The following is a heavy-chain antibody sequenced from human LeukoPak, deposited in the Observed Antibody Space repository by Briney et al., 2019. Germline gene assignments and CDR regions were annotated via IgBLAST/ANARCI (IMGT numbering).Heavy chain of an antibody. CDR1: GYTFINHA. Sequence: VASVEVSCKASGYTFINHAIHWVRQAPGQRLEWMGWINIGNGNTKYSQNFQGRITITRDTSATTAYMDLSSLRSEDTAMYYCARRLGRSFDYWGQGTLVTVSS. CDR3: ARRLGRSFDY. V-gene: IGHV1-3*04. CDR2: INIGNGNT. D-gene: IGHD2-21*01. J-gene: IGHJ4*02.